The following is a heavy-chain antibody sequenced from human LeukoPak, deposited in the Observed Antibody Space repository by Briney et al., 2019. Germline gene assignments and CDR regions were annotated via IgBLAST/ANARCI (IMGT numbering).Heavy chain of an antibody. J-gene: IGHJ4*02. CDR3: ASRGYSSGSDY. V-gene: IGHV3-21*01. Sequence: GGSLRLSCAASGFTFSSYSMNWVRQAPGKGLEWVSSISSSSSYIYYADSVKGRFTISRDNAKNSLYLQMSSLRAEDTAVYYCASRGYSSGSDYWGQGTLVTVSS. CDR2: ISSSSSYI. CDR1: GFTFSSYS. D-gene: IGHD6-19*01.